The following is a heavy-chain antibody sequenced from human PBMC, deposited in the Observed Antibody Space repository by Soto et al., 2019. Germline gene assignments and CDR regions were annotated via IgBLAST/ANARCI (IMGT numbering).Heavy chain of an antibody. J-gene: IGHJ4*02. CDR2: IYWDDDK. V-gene: IGHV2-5*02. D-gene: IGHD6-25*01. CDR1: GFSLSTSGVG. CDR3: AHRRKAAARAEKYFDN. Sequence: QITLKESGPTLVKPTQTLTLTCTFSGFSLSTSGVGVAWIRQPPGKALEWLALIYWDDDKRYSPSLESRLTSTKDTSKNQVLLTMTNMDPVDTATYYCAHRRKAAARAEKYFDNWRQGALVTVSS.